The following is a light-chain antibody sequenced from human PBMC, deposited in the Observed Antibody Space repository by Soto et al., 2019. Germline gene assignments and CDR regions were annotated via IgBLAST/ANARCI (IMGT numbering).Light chain of an antibody. V-gene: IGKV3-15*01. CDR1: KTVSTN. CDR3: QQYNNWPPTT. J-gene: IGKJ1*01. CDR2: GAS. Sequence: VMTQSPDTLSMSPGERATLSCWASKTVSTNLAWYQQKPGQAPRLLIFGASTRATGIPARFSGSGSGTEFTLTISSLQSEDSAVYYCQQYNNWPPTTFGQGTKVEI.